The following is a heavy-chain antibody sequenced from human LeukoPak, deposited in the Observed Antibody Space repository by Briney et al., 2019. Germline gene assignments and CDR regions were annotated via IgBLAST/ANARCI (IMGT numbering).Heavy chain of an antibody. V-gene: IGHV4-59*01. CDR1: GGSISSYY. CDR3: ARQNIVATITLWFDP. D-gene: IGHD5-12*01. CDR2: IYYSGST. J-gene: IGHJ5*02. Sequence: SETLSLTCTVSGGSISSYYWSWIRQPPGKGLEWIGYIYYSGSTNYNPSLKSRVTISVDTSKNQFSLKLSSVTAADTAVYYCARQNIVATITLWFDPWGQGTLVTVSS.